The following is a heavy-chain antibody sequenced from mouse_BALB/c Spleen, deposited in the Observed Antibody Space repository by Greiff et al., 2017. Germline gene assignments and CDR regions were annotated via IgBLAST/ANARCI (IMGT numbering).Heavy chain of an antibody. V-gene: IGHV1-5*01. Sequence: VQLQQSGTVLARPGASVKMSCKASGYTFTSYWMHWVKQRPGQGLEWIGAIYPGNSDTSYNQKFKGKAKLTAVTSTSTAYMELSNLTNEDSAVYYCTRDEYGQYFDDWGAGTTVTVSS. CDR1: GYTFTSYW. CDR3: TRDEYGQYFDD. J-gene: IGHJ1*01. CDR2: IYPGNSDT. D-gene: IGHD5-1*01.